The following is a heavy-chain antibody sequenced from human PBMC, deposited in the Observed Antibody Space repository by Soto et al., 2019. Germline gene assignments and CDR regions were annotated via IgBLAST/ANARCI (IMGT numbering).Heavy chain of an antibody. Sequence: EVQLLESGGGLVQPGGSLRLSFAASGFTFNTYAMNWVRQAPGKWLEWVSGISGSGNTRYYSESVNGRFTISRDSSKNTLYLQVNSLRAEDTAVYYCAKDQDVVAAISGEYFDCWGQGTLVTVSS. CDR2: ISGSGNTR. CDR1: GFTFNTYA. CDR3: AKDQDVVAAISGEYFDC. V-gene: IGHV3-23*01. D-gene: IGHD5-12*01. J-gene: IGHJ4*02.